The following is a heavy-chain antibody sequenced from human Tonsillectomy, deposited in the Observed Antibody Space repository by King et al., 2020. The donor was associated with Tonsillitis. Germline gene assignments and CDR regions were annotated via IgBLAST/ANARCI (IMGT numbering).Heavy chain of an antibody. J-gene: IGHJ6*02. D-gene: IGHD2-15*01. V-gene: IGHV3-15*01. Sequence: DVQLVESGGGLVKPGDSLILSCAASGLTFKNAWMSWVRQAPGKGLEWVGRIKSKTDSGTADYAAPVKGRTTISRDDSKNTLYLQMNSLKTEDTAVYYCTTDSLGSEPLHFYGMDVWGQGTTVTVSS. CDR3: TTDSLGSEPLHFYGMDV. CDR1: GLTFKNAW. CDR2: IKSKTDSGTA.